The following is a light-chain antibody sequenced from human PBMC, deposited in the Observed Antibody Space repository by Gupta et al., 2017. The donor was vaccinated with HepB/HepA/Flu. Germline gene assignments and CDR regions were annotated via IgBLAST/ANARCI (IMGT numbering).Light chain of an antibody. V-gene: IGKV1-39*01. J-gene: IGKJ5*01. CDR1: QSISTY. CDR3: QQSYSTPIT. CDR2: AAS. Sequence: DIQMTQSPSSLSASIGDRVIITCRASQSISTYLNWYQQESGKAPKLLIYAASNLQSGVPSRFSGSVSGTDFTLTIGSLQPEDFATYYCQQSYSTPITFGQGTRLQIK.